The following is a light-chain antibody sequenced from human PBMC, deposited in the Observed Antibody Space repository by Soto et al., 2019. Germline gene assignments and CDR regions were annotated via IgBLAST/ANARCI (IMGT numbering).Light chain of an antibody. CDR2: AAS. CDR1: QRLVHSDGNTY. J-gene: IGKJ1*01. Sequence: DVVMTQSPLSLPFTLGQPSSISCRSRQRLVHSDGNTYLNWFQQRPGQSPRRLIYAASSLQSGVPSRFSGSGSGTDFTLTISSLQPEDFATYYCQQSYSTPWTFGQGTKVDIK. CDR3: QQSYSTPWT. V-gene: IGKV2-30*02.